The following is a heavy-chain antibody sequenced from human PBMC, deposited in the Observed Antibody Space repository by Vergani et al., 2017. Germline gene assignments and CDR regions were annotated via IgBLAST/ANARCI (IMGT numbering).Heavy chain of an antibody. J-gene: IGHJ5*02. Sequence: QVQLQESGPGLVKPSETLSLTCTVSGGSISSYYWSWIRQPPGTGLEWIGYIYYSGSTNYNPSLKSRVTISVDTSKNQFSLKLSSVTAADTAVYYCARSSEGLGYCSGGSCPISPWGQGTLVTVSS. D-gene: IGHD2-15*01. V-gene: IGHV4-59*01. CDR3: ARSSEGLGYCSGGSCPISP. CDR1: GGSISSYY. CDR2: IYYSGST.